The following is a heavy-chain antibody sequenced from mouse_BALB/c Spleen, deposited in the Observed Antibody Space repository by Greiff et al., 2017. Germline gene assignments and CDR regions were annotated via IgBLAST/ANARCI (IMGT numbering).Heavy chain of an antibody. CDR1: GYTFTSYW. D-gene: IGHD2-3*01. J-gene: IGHJ4*01. Sequence: VQLQQSGTVLARPGASVKMSCKASGYTFTSYWMHWVKQRPGQGLEWIGAIYPGNSDTSYNQKFKGKAKLTAVTSTSTAYMELSSLTNEDSAVYYCTRWWLLRDYYAMDYWGQGTSVTVSS. CDR3: TRWWLLRDYYAMDY. V-gene: IGHV1-5*01. CDR2: IYPGNSDT.